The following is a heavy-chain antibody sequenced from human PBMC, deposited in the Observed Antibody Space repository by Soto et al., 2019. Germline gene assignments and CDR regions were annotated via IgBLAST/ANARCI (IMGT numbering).Heavy chain of an antibody. CDR3: ARDCRKFRLTATDAFDI. CDR2: ISSSSSTI. J-gene: IGHJ3*02. CDR1: GFTFSSYS. Sequence: GGSLRLSCAASGFTFSSYSMNWVRQAPGKGLEWVSYISSSSSTIYYADSVKGRFTISRDNAKNSLYLQMNSLRDEDTAVYYCARDCRKFRLTATDAFDIWGQGTMVTVSS. V-gene: IGHV3-48*02. D-gene: IGHD3-16*01.